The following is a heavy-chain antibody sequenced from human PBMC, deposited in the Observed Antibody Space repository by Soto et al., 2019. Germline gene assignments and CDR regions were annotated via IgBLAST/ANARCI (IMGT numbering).Heavy chain of an antibody. D-gene: IGHD6-19*01. J-gene: IGHJ4*02. V-gene: IGHV3-21*01. CDR3: ARDYSSGWYDYYFDY. CDR1: GFTFSSYS. Sequence: ESGGGLVKPGGSLRLSCAASGFTFSSYSMNWVRQAPGKGLEWVSSISSSSSYIYYADSVKGRFTISRDNAKNSLYLQMNSLRAEDTAVYYCARDYSSGWYDYYFDYWGQGTLVTVSS. CDR2: ISSSSSYI.